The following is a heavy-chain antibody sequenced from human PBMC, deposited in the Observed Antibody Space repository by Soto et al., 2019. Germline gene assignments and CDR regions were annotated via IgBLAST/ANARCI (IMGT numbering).Heavy chain of an antibody. D-gene: IGHD5-18*01. J-gene: IGHJ6*02. V-gene: IGHV1-69*13. Sequence: ASVKVSCKASGGTFSSYAISGGRKAPGQGLEWMGGIIPIFGTANYAQKFQGRVTITADESTSTAYMELSSLRSEDTAVYYCAEDVDTAMDYYYYGMDVWGQGTTVTVSS. CDR2: IIPIFGTA. CDR3: AEDVDTAMDYYYYGMDV. CDR1: GGTFSSYA.